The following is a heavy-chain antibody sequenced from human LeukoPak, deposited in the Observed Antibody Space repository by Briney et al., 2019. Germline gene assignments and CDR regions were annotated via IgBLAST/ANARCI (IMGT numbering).Heavy chain of an antibody. Sequence: GGSLRLSCAASGFTFSSYAMSWVRQAPGKGLEWVSAISGSGGSTYYADSVKGRFTISRDNSKNTLYLQMNSLRAEDTAVYYCAKSLRYFDWLLDLFDYWGQGTLVTVSS. CDR1: GFTFSSYA. CDR2: ISGSGGST. V-gene: IGHV3-23*01. D-gene: IGHD3-9*01. J-gene: IGHJ4*02. CDR3: AKSLRYFDWLLDLFDY.